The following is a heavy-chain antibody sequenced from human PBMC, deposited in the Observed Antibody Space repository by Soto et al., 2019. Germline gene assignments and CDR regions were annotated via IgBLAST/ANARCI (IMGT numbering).Heavy chain of an antibody. J-gene: IGHJ6*02. Sequence: PSETLSLTCTVSGGSISSYYWSWIRQPPGKGLEWIGYIYYSGSTNYNPSLKSRVTISVDTSKNQFSLKLSSVTAADTAVYYCARTRSRLAARHHHYYYGMDVWGQGTTVTVSS. CDR1: GGSISSYY. CDR2: IYYSGST. V-gene: IGHV4-59*01. CDR3: ARTRSRLAARHHHYYYGMDV. D-gene: IGHD6-6*01.